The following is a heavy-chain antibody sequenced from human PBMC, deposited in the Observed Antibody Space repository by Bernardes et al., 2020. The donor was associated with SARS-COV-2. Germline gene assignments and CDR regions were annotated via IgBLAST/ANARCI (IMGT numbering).Heavy chain of an antibody. Sequence: SETLSLTCSVTGGSLRTYFWTWIRQSPGKGLEWIGYIYYSGRTNYHSSLKGRVTMSVDTSKDQLSLTLNSVTAADTAVYYCARGRSYYDGSGFYYPRYGMDVWGQGITVTVSS. CDR1: GGSLRTYF. V-gene: IGHV4-59*01. D-gene: IGHD3-22*01. CDR3: ARGRSYYDGSGFYYPRYGMDV. J-gene: IGHJ6*02. CDR2: IYYSGRT.